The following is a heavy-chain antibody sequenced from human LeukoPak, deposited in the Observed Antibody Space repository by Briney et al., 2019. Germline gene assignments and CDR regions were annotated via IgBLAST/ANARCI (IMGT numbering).Heavy chain of an antibody. D-gene: IGHD2/OR15-2a*01. CDR1: GFTFSNYE. V-gene: IGHV3-7*05. CDR3: TTFYTRLTDY. J-gene: IGHJ4*02. Sequence: GGSLRLSCVASGFTFSNYEMNWVRQTPGKGLEWLATINQDGGEKYYVDSVKGRFTISRDNAKNSLSLQMNSLRAEDTAVYYCTTFYTRLTDYWGQGTLVTVSS. CDR2: INQDGGEK.